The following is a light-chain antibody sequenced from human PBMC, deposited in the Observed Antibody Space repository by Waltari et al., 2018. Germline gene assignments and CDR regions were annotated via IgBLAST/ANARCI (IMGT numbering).Light chain of an antibody. V-gene: IGKV1-8*01. Sequence: AIRITQSPSSLSASTGDRVTITCRASQGISSYLAWYQQKPGKAPKLLIYAASTLQSGVPSRFSGSGSGTEFTLTISCLQSEDFATYYCQQYYSYSWTFGQGTKVEIK. CDR2: AAS. J-gene: IGKJ1*01. CDR3: QQYYSYSWT. CDR1: QGISSY.